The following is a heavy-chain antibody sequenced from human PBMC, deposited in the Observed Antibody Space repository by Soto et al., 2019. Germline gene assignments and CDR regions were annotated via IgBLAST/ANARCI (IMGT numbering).Heavy chain of an antibody. J-gene: IGHJ5*02. CDR3: PKGLRRELLVEVPIDP. D-gene: IGHD1-26*01. V-gene: IGHV3-23*01. CDR2: ISGSGGST. Sequence: PGGSLRLSCAASGFTFSSYAMSWVRQAPGKGLEWVSAISGSGGSTYYADSVKGRSTISRDNSKNTLYLQMNSLSAEDTAVYYCPKGLRRELLVEVPIDPWGQGTLGTVSS. CDR1: GFTFSSYA.